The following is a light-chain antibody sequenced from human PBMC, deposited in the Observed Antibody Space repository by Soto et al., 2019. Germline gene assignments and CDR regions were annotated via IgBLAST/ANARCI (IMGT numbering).Light chain of an antibody. CDR2: GAS. V-gene: IGKV3-20*01. CDR3: QQYGSSPPA. CDR1: QSVSSSY. J-gene: IGKJ5*01. Sequence: EIVLTQSPGTLSLSPWERATLSCRASQSVSSSYLAWYQQKPGQAPRLLIYGASSRATGIPDRFSGSGSGTDFTLTISSLEPEDFAVYYCQQYGSSPPAFGQGTRLEIK.